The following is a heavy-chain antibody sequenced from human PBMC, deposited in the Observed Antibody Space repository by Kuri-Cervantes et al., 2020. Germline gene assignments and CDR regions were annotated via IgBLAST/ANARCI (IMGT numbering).Heavy chain of an antibody. D-gene: IGHD3-22*01. CDR3: ASGGYDTSGFDY. J-gene: IGHJ4*02. V-gene: IGHV1-46*01. CDR1: GYSFISYY. CDR2: INPSGGST. Sequence: ASVKVSCKGSGYSFISYYMHWVRQAPGQGPEWMGIINPSGGSTNYAEKFQSRVTMTRDTSTSTVYMELSSLRSEDTAVYYCASGGYDTSGFDYWGQGTLVTVSS.